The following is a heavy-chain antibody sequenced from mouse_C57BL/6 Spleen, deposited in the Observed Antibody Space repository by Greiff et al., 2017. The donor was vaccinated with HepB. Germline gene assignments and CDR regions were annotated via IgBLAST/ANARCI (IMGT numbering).Heavy chain of an antibody. J-gene: IGHJ3*01. CDR1: GYTFTSYW. CDR3: ARSGSSLAWFAY. D-gene: IGHD1-1*01. CDR2: IDPSDSYT. V-gene: IGHV1-69*01. Sequence: VKQSCKASGYTFTSYWMHWVKQRPGQGLEWIGEIDPSDSYTNYNQKFKGKSTLTVDKSSSTAYMQLSSLTSEDSAVYYCARSGSSLAWFAYWGQGTLVTVSA.